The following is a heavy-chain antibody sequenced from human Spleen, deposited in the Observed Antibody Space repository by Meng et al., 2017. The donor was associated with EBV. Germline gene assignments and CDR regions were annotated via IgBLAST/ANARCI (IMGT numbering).Heavy chain of an antibody. Sequence: QLQLRGAGPGHVRPSETLSLTCTVSGDSISTFYYWAWLRQTPGRGLEWIGSVHYSGRTYYSPSFKSRITVSVDTSRNHFSLRLASVTAADTALYFCARPLPSIVSPRLDPFGDWGQGTLVTVSS. CDR3: ARPLPSIVSPRLDPFGD. CDR2: VHYSGRT. CDR1: GDSISTFYY. J-gene: IGHJ4*02. D-gene: IGHD5/OR15-5a*01. V-gene: IGHV4-39*02.